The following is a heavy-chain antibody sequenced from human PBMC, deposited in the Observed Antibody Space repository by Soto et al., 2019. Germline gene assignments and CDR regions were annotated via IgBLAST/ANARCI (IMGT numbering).Heavy chain of an antibody. Sequence: EVQLVESGGGLVQPGGSLRLSCAASGFTFSSYWMHRVRQAPGKGLVWVSRINSDGTSTSYADSVKGRFTISRDNAKNTLYLQMYSLRAEDTAVYCCARGGEMKYYDSCGYLYWGQGTLVTVS. J-gene: IGHJ4*02. CDR2: INSDGTST. CDR3: ARGGEMKYYDSCGYLY. CDR1: GFTFSSYW. D-gene: IGHD3-22*01. V-gene: IGHV3-74*01.